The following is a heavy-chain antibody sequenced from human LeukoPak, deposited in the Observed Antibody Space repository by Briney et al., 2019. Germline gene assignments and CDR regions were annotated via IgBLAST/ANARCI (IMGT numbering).Heavy chain of an antibody. Sequence: GASVKVSCKASGYTFTSYGISWVRQAPGQGLEWMGWISAYNGNTNYAQKLQGGVTMTTDTSTSTAYMELRSLRSDDTAVYYCAREPFSYDYGDPPFDYWGQGTLVTVSS. CDR3: AREPFSYDYGDPPFDY. V-gene: IGHV1-18*01. D-gene: IGHD4-17*01. J-gene: IGHJ4*02. CDR2: ISAYNGNT. CDR1: GYTFTSYG.